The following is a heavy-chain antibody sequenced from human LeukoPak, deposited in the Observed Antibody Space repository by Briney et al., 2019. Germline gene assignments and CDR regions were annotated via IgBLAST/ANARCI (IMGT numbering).Heavy chain of an antibody. CDR2: IHGSGIT. J-gene: IGHJ4*02. V-gene: IGHV4-4*07. CDR3: ARPREYNTSSYYFDY. Sequence: PSETLSLTCTVSGASISNYYWSWIRQPAGKGLEWIGRIHGSGITNYNPSLKSRVTMSVDTSKNLFSLRLSAVTAADTAMYYCARPREYNTSSYYFDYWGQGILVTVSS. CDR1: GASISNYY. D-gene: IGHD6-13*01.